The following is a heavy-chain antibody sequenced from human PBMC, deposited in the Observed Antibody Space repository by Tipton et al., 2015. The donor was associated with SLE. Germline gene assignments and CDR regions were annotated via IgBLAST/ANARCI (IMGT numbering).Heavy chain of an antibody. CDR3: ARRRSNYYDSSGYLTGIFDF. J-gene: IGHJ4*02. CDR2: IHYSETIHYSGST. CDR1: GASISTTSYL. Sequence: TLSLTCSVSGASISTTSYLWGWIRQPPGKGLEWIGTIHYSETIHYSGSTYLNPSLKSRVTISVDTSKNQFSLKLSSVTAADTAVYYCARRRSNYYDSSGYLTGIFDFWGQGTLVTVSS. V-gene: IGHV4-39*07. D-gene: IGHD3-22*01.